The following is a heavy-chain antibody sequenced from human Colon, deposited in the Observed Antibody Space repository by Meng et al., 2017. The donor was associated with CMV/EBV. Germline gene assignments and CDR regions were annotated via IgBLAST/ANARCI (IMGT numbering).Heavy chain of an antibody. CDR3: ARDPFIKAFDI. CDR2: IKEDGSEK. J-gene: IGHJ3*02. Sequence: GESLKISCSASGFTFSNYWMTWLRQAPGRGLELVAHIKEDGSEKYFVGSVKGRFTVSRDNAKNSLYLQMNSLRAEATAVYYCARDPFIKAFDIWGQGTMVTVSS. V-gene: IGHV3-7*01. CDR1: GFTFSNYW.